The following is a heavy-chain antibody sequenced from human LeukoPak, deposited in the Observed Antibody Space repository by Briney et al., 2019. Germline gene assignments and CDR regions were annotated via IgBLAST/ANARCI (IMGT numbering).Heavy chain of an antibody. Sequence: PGGSLRLSCVASGFIFSDYSMDWVRQAPGKGLEWVSSISSSSAYIFYSDSVKGRFTISRDNAQSSLYLQMNSLRAEDTAVYYCAKAGERGDTSAFDYWGQGTLVTVSS. CDR2: ISSSSAYI. CDR3: AKAGERGDTSAFDY. V-gene: IGHV3-21*06. CDR1: GFIFSDYS. J-gene: IGHJ4*02. D-gene: IGHD3-22*01.